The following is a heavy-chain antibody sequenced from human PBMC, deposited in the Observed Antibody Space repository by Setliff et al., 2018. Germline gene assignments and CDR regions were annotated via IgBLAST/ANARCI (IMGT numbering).Heavy chain of an antibody. CDR1: GYTFTSYY. D-gene: IGHD1-26*01. Sequence: GASVKVSCKASGYTFTSYYMHWVRQAPGQGLEWMGIINPSCGSTSYAQKFQGWVTMTRDTSISTAYMELSRLRSDDTAVYYCARDLLYSGSYFGYNYGMDVWGQGTTVTVSS. J-gene: IGHJ6*02. CDR2: INPSCGST. CDR3: ARDLLYSGSYFGYNYGMDV. V-gene: IGHV1-46*01.